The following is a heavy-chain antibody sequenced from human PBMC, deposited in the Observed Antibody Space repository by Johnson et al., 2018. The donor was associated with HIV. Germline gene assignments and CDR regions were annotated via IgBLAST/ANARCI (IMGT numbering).Heavy chain of an antibody. CDR2: IYSGGST. CDR3: AKGGVWEIPLGFGAVDF. V-gene: IGHV3-66*03. D-gene: IGHD1-26*01. Sequence: EMQLVESGGGLIQPGGSLRLSCAASGFTVSSNYMSWVRQAPGKGLEWVSVIYSGGSTYYADSVKGRFTISRDNSKNTLFLQMNSLRDEDTAVYFCAKGGVWEIPLGFGAVDFWGQGTMVSASS. CDR1: GFTVSSNY. J-gene: IGHJ3*01.